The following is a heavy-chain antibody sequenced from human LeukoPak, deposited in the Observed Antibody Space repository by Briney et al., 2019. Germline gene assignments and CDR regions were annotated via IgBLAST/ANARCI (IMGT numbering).Heavy chain of an antibody. CDR2: MNPNSGNT. CDR3: ARVSSSWYGGYDP. CDR1: GYTFTSYD. Sequence: ASVKVSCKASGYTFTSYDINRVRQATGQGLEWMGWMNPNSGNTGYAQKFQGRVTMTRNTSISTAYMELSSLRSEDTAVYYCARVSSSWYGGYDPWGQGTLVTVSS. D-gene: IGHD6-13*01. J-gene: IGHJ5*02. V-gene: IGHV1-8*01.